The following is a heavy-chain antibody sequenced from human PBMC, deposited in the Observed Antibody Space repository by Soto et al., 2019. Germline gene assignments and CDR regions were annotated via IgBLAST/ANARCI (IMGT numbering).Heavy chain of an antibody. CDR1: GFSLTTSGVG. D-gene: IGHD1-1*01. J-gene: IGHJ4*02. CDR3: ARRLGPGDLFDY. V-gene: IGHV2-5*02. Sequence: QITLKESGPTLVKPIQTLTLTCAFSGFSLTTSGVGVGWIRQPPGKALEWLALIYWDADKRYSPSLKSRLTIIRDTSKNQVVLTVANMDPVDTATYYCARRLGPGDLFDYWGQGTLVTVSS. CDR2: IYWDADK.